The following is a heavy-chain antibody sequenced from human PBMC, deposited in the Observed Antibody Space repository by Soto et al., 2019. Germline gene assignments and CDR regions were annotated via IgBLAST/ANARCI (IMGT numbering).Heavy chain of an antibody. CDR2: INAYNGNT. CDR3: ARHSPPLDY. J-gene: IGHJ4*02. CDR1: GYTFTSYA. Sequence: QVQLVQSGAEVKKPGASVKVSCKASGYTFTSYAISWVRQAPGQGLEWMGWINAYNGNTNYAQKLQGRVTMTTDTSSSTAHMELRRLRSDDTAVYYCARHSPPLDYWGQGTLVTVSS. V-gene: IGHV1-18*01.